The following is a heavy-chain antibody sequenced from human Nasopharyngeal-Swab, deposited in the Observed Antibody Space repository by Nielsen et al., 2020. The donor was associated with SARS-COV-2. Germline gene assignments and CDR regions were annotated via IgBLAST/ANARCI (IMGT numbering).Heavy chain of an antibody. CDR2: ITHRGIST. V-gene: IGHV3-64D*09. D-gene: IGHD3-9*01. J-gene: IGHJ6*03. CDR3: VKDKGRLVYYMDG. Sequence: WIRQPPGKGLQHVSAITHRGISTYYADSVKGRFTISRDNSKNMVYLQMSSLRPEDTAVYFYVKDKGRLVYYMDGWGMGTTVTVSS.